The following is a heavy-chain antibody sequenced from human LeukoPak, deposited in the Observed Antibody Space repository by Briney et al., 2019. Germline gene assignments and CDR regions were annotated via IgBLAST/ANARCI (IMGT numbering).Heavy chain of an antibody. CDR1: GGSIRSYY. CDR2: IYASGST. J-gene: IGHJ4*02. Sequence: SETLSLTCTVSGGSIRSYYWSWIRQPAGKGLEWIGRIYASGSTDYNPSLRSRVTISVDTSKNQFFLNLSSVSAADTAVYYCARIPLGYSGAYYFDYWGQGTLVTVSP. V-gene: IGHV4-4*07. CDR3: ARIPLGYSGAYYFDY. D-gene: IGHD5-12*01.